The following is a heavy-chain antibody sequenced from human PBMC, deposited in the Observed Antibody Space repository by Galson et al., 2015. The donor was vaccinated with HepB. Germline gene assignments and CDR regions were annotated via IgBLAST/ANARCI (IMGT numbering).Heavy chain of an antibody. CDR1: GFTFSSYG. CDR3: ARVQRYCSSTSCPNVALDAFDI. V-gene: IGHV3-33*01. J-gene: IGHJ3*02. D-gene: IGHD2-2*01. CDR2: IWYDGSNK. Sequence: SLRLSCAASGFTFSSYGMHWVRQAPGKGLEWVAVIWYDGSNKYYADSVKGRFTISRDNSKNTLYLQMNSLRAEDTAVYYCARVQRYCSSTSCPNVALDAFDIWGQGTMVTVSS.